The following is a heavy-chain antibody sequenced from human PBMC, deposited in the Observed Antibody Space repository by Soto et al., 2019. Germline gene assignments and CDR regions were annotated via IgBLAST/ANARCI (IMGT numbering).Heavy chain of an antibody. CDR3: ARVRGYCPTDY. J-gene: IGHJ4*02. CDR2: INPGNGNT. Sequence: QVQLVQSWAEEKKPGASVKVSCKASGYTFTNYDTHWVRQAPGQRLEWMGWINPGNGNTKYAQKFQGRVTITRDTSAITAYMEISSVSSEDTAVYYGARVRGYCPTDYWGQGTLGSVSS. CDR1: GYTFTNYD. V-gene: IGHV1-3*05. D-gene: IGHD6-25*01.